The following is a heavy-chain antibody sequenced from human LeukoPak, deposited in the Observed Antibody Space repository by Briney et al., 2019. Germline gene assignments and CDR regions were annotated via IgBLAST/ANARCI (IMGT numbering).Heavy chain of an antibody. D-gene: IGHD1-1*01. CDR1: GFTFSSYA. CDR2: ISYDGSNK. V-gene: IGHV3-30*04. Sequence: GGSLRLSCAASGFTFSSYAMHWVRQAPGKGLEWVAVISYDGSNKYYADSVKGRFTISRDNSKNTLYLQMNSLRAEDTAVYYCARDFGRATTMYYFDYWGQGTLVTVSS. J-gene: IGHJ4*02. CDR3: ARDFGRATTMYYFDY.